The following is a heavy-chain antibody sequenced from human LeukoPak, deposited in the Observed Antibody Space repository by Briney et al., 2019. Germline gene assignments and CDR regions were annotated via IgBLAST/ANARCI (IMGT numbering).Heavy chain of an antibody. V-gene: IGHV4-39*01. CDR2: IYYTGST. Sequence: SETLSLTCTVSGGSISSSSHYWGWIRQPPGKGLEWIGNIYYTGSTYYNPSLKSRVTISVDTYKNQFSLKLSSVTAADTAVYYCARRVDTVNSYVDYWGQGTLVTVSS. D-gene: IGHD3-16*01. CDR1: GGSISSSSHY. J-gene: IGHJ4*02. CDR3: ARRVDTVNSYVDY.